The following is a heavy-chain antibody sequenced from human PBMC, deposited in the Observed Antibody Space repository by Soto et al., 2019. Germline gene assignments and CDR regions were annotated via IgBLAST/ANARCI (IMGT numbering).Heavy chain of an antibody. V-gene: IGHV4-59*12. CDR2: IYYSGST. CDR3: AREGGSLNWFDP. Sequence: PSETLSLTCTVSGGSISSYYWSLIPQPPGKGLEWIGYIYYSGSTNYNPSLKSRFTISRDNAKNSLYLQMNSLRDEDTAVYYCAREGGSLNWFDPWGQGTLVTVSS. CDR1: GGSISSYY. D-gene: IGHD1-26*01. J-gene: IGHJ5*02.